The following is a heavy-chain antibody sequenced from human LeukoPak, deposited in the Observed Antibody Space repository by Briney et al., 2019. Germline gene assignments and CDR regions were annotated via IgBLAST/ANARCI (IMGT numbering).Heavy chain of an antibody. CDR2: ISGSGSSGGST. CDR3: AKSGYNRFDY. D-gene: IGHD5-24*01. J-gene: IGHJ4*02. Sequence: GGSLRLPCVASGFTFSSYAMSWVRQAPRKGLEWVSAISGSGSSGGSTYYEDSVKRRFTISRDNSKNTLYLQMNRLRAEDTGVYYCAKSGYNRFDYWGEGTLVTVSS. CDR1: GFTFSSYA. V-gene: IGHV3-23*01.